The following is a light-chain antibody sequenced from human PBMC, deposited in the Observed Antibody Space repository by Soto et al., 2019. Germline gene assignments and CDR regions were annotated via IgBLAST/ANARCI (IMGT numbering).Light chain of an antibody. CDR3: QQYERLPPT. Sequence: DIQMTQSPSSLSASVGDRVTITCQASQDISNYLNWYQQKPGKGPELLIYDASNLETGVPSRFSGSGSGTDFTFTINSLQPEDFATYYCQQYERLPPTFGQGTRLEIK. CDR2: DAS. V-gene: IGKV1-33*01. CDR1: QDISNY. J-gene: IGKJ5*01.